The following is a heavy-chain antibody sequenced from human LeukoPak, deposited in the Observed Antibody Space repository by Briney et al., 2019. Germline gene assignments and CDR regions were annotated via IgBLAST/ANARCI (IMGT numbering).Heavy chain of an antibody. CDR3: AKYGVGSTYFDY. CDR2: ISYTGST. V-gene: IGHV4-59*01. J-gene: IGHJ4*02. CDR1: GASISSYY. D-gene: IGHD2-8*01. Sequence: PSETLSLTCTVSGASISSYYWSWIRQTLGKGLEWIGYISYTGSTDYNPSFKSRVTVSADSSKNDFSLKLTSVTAADTAVYYCAKYGVGSTYFDYWGQGILVTVSS.